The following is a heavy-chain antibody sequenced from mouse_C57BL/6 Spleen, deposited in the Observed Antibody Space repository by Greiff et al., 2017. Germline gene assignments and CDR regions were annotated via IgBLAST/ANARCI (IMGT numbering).Heavy chain of an antibody. D-gene: IGHD1-1*01. CDR3: ARSLITTVVAEDAMDY. CDR2: INPGSGGT. J-gene: IGHJ4*01. CDR1: GYAFTNYL. V-gene: IGHV1-54*01. Sequence: VQLQQSGAELVRPGTSVKVSCKASGYAFTNYLIEWVKQRPGQGLEWIGVINPGSGGTNYNEKFKGKATLTADKSSSTAYMQLSSLTSEDSAVYFCARSLITTVVAEDAMDYWGQGTSVTVSS.